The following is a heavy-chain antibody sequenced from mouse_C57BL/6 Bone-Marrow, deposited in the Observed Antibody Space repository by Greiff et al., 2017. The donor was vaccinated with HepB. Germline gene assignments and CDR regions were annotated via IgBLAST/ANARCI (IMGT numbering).Heavy chain of an antibody. CDR1: GYTFTSYW. V-gene: IGHV1-74*01. CDR2: IYPSDSDT. Sequence: QVQLQQPGAELVKPGASVKVSCKASGYTFTSYWMHWVKQRPGQGLEWIGRIYPSDSDTNYNQKFKGKATLTVDKSSSTAYMQLSSLTSEDSAVYYCAIFAVTTVVADFDVWGTGTTVTVSS. D-gene: IGHD1-1*01. CDR3: AIFAVTTVVADFDV. J-gene: IGHJ1*03.